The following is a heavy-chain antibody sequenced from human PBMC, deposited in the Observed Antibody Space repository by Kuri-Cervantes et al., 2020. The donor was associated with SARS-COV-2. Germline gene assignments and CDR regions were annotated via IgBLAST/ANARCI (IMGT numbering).Heavy chain of an antibody. CDR1: GFTFSSYA. Sequence: GESLKISCAASGFTFSSYAMSWVRQAPGKGLEWVSAISGSGGNTYYADSVKGRFTISRDNSKNTLYLQMNSLRAEDTAVYYCAKDPIRHRYSYGQFDYWGQGTLVTVSS. CDR3: AKDPIRHRYSYGQFDY. CDR2: ISGSGGNT. J-gene: IGHJ4*02. V-gene: IGHV3-23*01. D-gene: IGHD5-18*01.